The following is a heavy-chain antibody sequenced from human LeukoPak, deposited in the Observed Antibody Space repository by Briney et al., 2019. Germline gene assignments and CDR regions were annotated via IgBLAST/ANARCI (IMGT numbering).Heavy chain of an antibody. CDR2: INPNSGGT. D-gene: IGHD2-15*01. V-gene: IGHV1-2*02. J-gene: IGHJ4*02. CDR1: GYTFTGYY. CDR3: ARGYCSGGSCYFIFDY. Sequence: ASVKVSCKASGYTFTGYYMHWVRQAPGQGLEWMGWINPNSGGTNYAQKFQGRVTMTWDTSISTAYMELSRLRSDDTAVYYCARGYCSGGSCYFIFDYWGQGTLVTVSS.